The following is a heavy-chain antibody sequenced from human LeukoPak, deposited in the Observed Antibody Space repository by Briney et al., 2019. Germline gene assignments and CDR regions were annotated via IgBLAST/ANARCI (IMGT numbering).Heavy chain of an antibody. V-gene: IGHV3-73*01. Sequence: GGSLKLSCAASGFTFSGSVMHWVRQASGKGLEWVGRITSKPNSYATVYAASVKGRFTISSDESKSTAYLQMNSLKTEDTAVYYCTSGSGWYSPDYWGQGTLVTVSS. J-gene: IGHJ4*02. CDR1: GFTFSGSV. D-gene: IGHD6-19*01. CDR3: TSGSGWYSPDY. CDR2: ITSKPNSYAT.